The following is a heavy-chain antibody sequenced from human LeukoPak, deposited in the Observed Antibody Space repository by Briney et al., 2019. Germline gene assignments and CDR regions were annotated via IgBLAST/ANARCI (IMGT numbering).Heavy chain of an antibody. V-gene: IGHV3-23*01. CDR1: GFTINNYA. CDR2: ISGAST. Sequence: GGSLRLSCAASGFTINNYALTWVRQAPGRGLEWVSSISGASTYYAGSVKGRFSISRDNYKNTVYLQMSSLRAEDTAVYYCGRDPNGNYVGAFEFQRWGQGTLVTVSS. CDR3: GRDPNGNYVGAFEFQR. D-gene: IGHD4-17*01. J-gene: IGHJ1*01.